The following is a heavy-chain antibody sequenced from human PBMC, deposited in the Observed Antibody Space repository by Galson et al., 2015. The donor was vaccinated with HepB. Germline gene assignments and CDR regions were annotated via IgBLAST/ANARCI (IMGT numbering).Heavy chain of an antibody. V-gene: IGHV3-23*01. Sequence: SLRLSCAASGFTFSSYDMSWVRQAPGKGLEWVAAISGSGESIYYGDSVKGRFTISRDNSKNRLYLQMNSPRAEDTAVYYCAKDRYYDSPPVGGFDPWGQGTLVAVSS. CDR1: GFTFSSYD. CDR3: AKDRYYDSPPVGGFDP. D-gene: IGHD3-22*01. CDR2: ISGSGESI. J-gene: IGHJ5*02.